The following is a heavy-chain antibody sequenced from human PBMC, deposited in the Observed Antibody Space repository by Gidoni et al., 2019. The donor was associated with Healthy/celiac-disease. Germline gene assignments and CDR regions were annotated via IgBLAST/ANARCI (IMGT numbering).Heavy chain of an antibody. CDR2: IDWDDDK. Sequence: QVTLRESGPALVKPTQTLTLTCTFSGFSLSTSGMCVSWIRQPPGKALEWLARIDWDDDKYYSTSLKTRLTISKDTSKNQVVLTMTNMDPVDTATYYCARGLIAAAGGSANAFDIWGQGTMVTVSS. D-gene: IGHD6-13*01. CDR1: GFSLSTSGMC. V-gene: IGHV2-70*15. J-gene: IGHJ3*02. CDR3: ARGLIAAAGGSANAFDI.